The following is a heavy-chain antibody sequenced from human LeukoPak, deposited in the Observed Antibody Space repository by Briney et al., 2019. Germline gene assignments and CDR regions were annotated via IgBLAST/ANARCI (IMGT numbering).Heavy chain of an antibody. Sequence: GGSLRLSCAASGFRFGDYWMTWARHIPGKGLEWVGNIKQDGAEKHYAESVEGRFIISRDNAKNSLYLEMDSLKVEDTAVYYCARVGAWDLQRVFEYWGQGTLVTVSS. J-gene: IGHJ4*02. V-gene: IGHV3-7*04. CDR3: ARVGAWDLQRVFEY. CDR2: IKQDGAEK. D-gene: IGHD1-26*01. CDR1: GFRFGDYW.